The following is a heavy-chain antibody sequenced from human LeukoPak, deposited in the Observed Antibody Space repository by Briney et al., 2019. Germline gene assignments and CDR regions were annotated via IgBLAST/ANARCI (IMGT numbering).Heavy chain of an antibody. CDR2: IYPGDSDT. Sequence: GESLKISCKGSGYSFTSYWIGWVRPMPGKGLEWMGIIYPGDSDTRYSPSFQGQVTISADKSTSTAYLQWSSLKASDTAMYYCARPYCGGDCYSLYFQHWGQGTLVTVSS. D-gene: IGHD2-21*02. J-gene: IGHJ1*01. V-gene: IGHV5-51*01. CDR3: ARPYCGGDCYSLYFQH. CDR1: GYSFTSYW.